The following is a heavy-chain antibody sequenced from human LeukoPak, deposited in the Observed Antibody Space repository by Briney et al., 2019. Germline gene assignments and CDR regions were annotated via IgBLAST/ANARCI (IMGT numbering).Heavy chain of an antibody. CDR1: GVSISSSSYY. CDR3: VREYSRSVVAGSRPDL. Sequence: NPSETLSLTCTVSGVSISSSSYYWGWLRQSPGKGLDWIGSMYYRGTTYENSSLKSRFTLSIDTSKNQFSLKLTSVTAADTGVYYCVREYSRSVVAGSRPDLWGQGLLVTVSS. CDR2: MYYRGTT. D-gene: IGHD2-21*01. J-gene: IGHJ4*02. V-gene: IGHV4-39*02.